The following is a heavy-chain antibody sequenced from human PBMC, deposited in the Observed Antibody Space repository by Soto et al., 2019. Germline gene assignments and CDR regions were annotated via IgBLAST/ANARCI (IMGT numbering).Heavy chain of an antibody. V-gene: IGHV1-18*01. CDR3: ARDLNYGLCDY. Sequence: QVQLVQSGAEVKKPGASVKVSCKASGYTFTSYGISWVRQAPGQGLECMGWINAYNGNTNYAQKLQGRVTMTTYTSTSTAYMELRSLISDDTAVYYCARDLNYGLCDYWGQGTLVTVSS. CDR2: INAYNGNT. CDR1: GYTFTSYG. J-gene: IGHJ4*02. D-gene: IGHD3-10*01.